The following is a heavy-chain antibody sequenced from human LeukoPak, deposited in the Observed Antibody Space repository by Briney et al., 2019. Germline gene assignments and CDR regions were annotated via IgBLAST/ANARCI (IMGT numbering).Heavy chain of an antibody. CDR3: AKDVHQERDYFDY. V-gene: IGHV3-23*01. Sequence: GGSLRLSCAASGFTFSSYSMNWVRQAPGKGLEWVSAISGSGGSTYYADSVKGRFTTSRDNSKNTLYLQMNSLRAEDTAVYYCAKDVHQERDYFDYWGQGTLVTVSS. D-gene: IGHD5-24*01. CDR1: GFTFSSYS. CDR2: ISGSGGST. J-gene: IGHJ4*02.